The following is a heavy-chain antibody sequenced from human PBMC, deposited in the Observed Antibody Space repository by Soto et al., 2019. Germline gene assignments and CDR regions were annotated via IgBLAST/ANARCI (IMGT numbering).Heavy chain of an antibody. Sequence: QVQLVESGGGVVQPGRSVRLSCAASGFIFGNFAMHWVRETPGKGLEWVAVISDDGRHKDYADAVKGRFTISGDRPKKTLYLQMNSLTAEATAIYYSARGLVVVINRDWSDPWGQGTLVTVSS. CDR3: ARGLVVVINRDWSDP. CDR2: ISDDGRHK. CDR1: GFIFGNFA. V-gene: IGHV3-30*04. J-gene: IGHJ5*02. D-gene: IGHD3-22*01.